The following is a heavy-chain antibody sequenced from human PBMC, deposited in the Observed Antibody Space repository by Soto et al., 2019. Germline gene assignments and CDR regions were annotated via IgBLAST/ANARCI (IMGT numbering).Heavy chain of an antibody. CDR3: ARDRRGVAGTARAFDT. Sequence: PGGSLRLSCVGSGFPFDLFNMNWIRQAPGKGLERISYISSGSVSIYYADSVKGRFTISRDNAKNSLFLQMNSLRDEDTALYYCARDRRGVAGTARAFDTWGQGTMVTVSS. CDR2: ISSGSVSI. J-gene: IGHJ3*02. D-gene: IGHD6-19*01. V-gene: IGHV3-48*02. CDR1: GFPFDLFN.